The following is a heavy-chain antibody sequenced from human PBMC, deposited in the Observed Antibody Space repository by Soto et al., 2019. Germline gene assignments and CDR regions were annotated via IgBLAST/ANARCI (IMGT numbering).Heavy chain of an antibody. CDR3: ARMDGDYNYYARDV. CDR2: FFSDAER. CDR1: GFSLSTPRMG. Sequence: QVTLKESGPVLVQPTETLTLTCTVSGFSLSTPRMGVSWIRQPPGKPLEWLAHFFSDAERSYSASMQSRLTMSTDTSGSQVVLTMTNVNPVDTATYFCARMDGDYNYYARDVWGQGTTVTVSS. V-gene: IGHV2-26*01. J-gene: IGHJ6*02. D-gene: IGHD4-17*01.